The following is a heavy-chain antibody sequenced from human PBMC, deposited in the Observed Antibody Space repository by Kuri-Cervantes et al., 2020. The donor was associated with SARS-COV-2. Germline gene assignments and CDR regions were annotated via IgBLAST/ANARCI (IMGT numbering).Heavy chain of an antibody. CDR2: INSDGSST. D-gene: IGHD3-9*01. CDR3: ARDRTILDYFDY. J-gene: IGHJ4*02. Sequence: GGSLRLSCAASGFTFDDYGMSWVRQAPGKGLVWVSRINSDGSSTSYADSVKGRFTISRDNAKNTLYLQMNSLRAEDTAVYYCARDRTILDYFDYWGQGTLVTVSS. V-gene: IGHV3-74*01. CDR1: GFTFDDYG.